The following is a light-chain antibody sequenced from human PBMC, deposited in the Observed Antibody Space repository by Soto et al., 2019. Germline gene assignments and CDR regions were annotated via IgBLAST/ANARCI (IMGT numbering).Light chain of an antibody. CDR2: LDSDGSH. CDR3: QTWGTGIHVV. Sequence: QSVLTQSPSASASLGASVKLTCTLSSGHSSYAIAWHQQQPEKVPRYLMNLDSDGSHTKGDAIPDRFSGSSSGAERYLTISSLQSEDEADYYCQTWGTGIHVVFGGGTKLTV. V-gene: IGLV4-69*01. CDR1: SGHSSYA. J-gene: IGLJ2*01.